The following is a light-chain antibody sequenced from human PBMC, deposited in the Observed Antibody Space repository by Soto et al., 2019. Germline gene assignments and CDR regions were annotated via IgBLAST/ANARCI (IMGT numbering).Light chain of an antibody. CDR1: SSDVGSYNR. CDR2: EVS. V-gene: IGLV2-18*02. J-gene: IGLJ1*01. Sequence: QAVVTQPPSVSGSPGQSVTISCTETSSDVGSYNRVSWYQQPPGTAPKLMIYEVSNRPSGVPDRFSGSKSGNTASLTISGLQAEDEADYYCSSYTSSSTYVFGTGTKVTVL. CDR3: SSYTSSSTYV.